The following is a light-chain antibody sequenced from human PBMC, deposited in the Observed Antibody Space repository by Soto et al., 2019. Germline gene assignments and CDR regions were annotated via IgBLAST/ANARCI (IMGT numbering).Light chain of an antibody. CDR1: QSVSSSY. V-gene: IGKV3-20*01. CDR2: GAS. CDR3: QQYDNSRT. J-gene: IGKJ1*01. Sequence: EIVLTQSPGTLCLSPGERATLSCRASQSVSSSYLVWYQQKPGQAPRLLIYGASTRATGIPDRFSGSGSGTDFTLTISRLEPEDFAVYYCQQYDNSRTFGQGTKVDIK.